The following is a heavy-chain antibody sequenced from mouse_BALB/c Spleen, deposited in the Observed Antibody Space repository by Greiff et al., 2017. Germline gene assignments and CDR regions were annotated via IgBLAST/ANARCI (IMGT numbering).Heavy chain of an antibody. Sequence: EVQLQQSGPDLVKPGASVKISCKASGYSFTGYYMHWVYQSRGKSLEWIGRVNPNHGGNSYTQKFKGKVILTVDNASSTAYMVLRNLTSEDSAVYYCASSQYGNYGAYWGQGTLVTVSA. CDR2: VNPNHGGN. CDR1: GYSFTGYY. CDR3: ASSQYGNYGAY. V-gene: IGHV1-34*01. D-gene: IGHD2-10*02. J-gene: IGHJ3*01.